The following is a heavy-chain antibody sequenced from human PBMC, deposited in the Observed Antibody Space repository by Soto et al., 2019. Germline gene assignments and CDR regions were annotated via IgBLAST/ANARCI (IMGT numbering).Heavy chain of an antibody. CDR3: ARDGFSSSARYYFEY. CDR2: IIPIFGTA. Sequence: SVKGSCKASGGTFSSYAISWVRQAPGQGLEWMGGIIPIFGTANYAQKFQGRVTITADKSTSTAYMELSSLRSEDTAVYYCARDGFSSSARYYFEYWGKGTLVTVSS. J-gene: IGHJ4*02. D-gene: IGHD6-6*01. V-gene: IGHV1-69*06. CDR1: GGTFSSYA.